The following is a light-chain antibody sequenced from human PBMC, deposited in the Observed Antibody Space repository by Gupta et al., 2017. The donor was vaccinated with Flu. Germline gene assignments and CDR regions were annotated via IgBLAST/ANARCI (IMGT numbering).Light chain of an antibody. Sequence: PATLSVSTGERATLSCRASQSVSSNLAWYQQKPGQAPRLLIYGASTRATGIPARFSGSGSGTEFTLTISSLQSEDFAVYYCHQYNNWPPTFGQGTKVEIK. J-gene: IGKJ1*01. CDR3: HQYNNWPPT. V-gene: IGKV3-15*01. CDR2: GAS. CDR1: QSVSSN.